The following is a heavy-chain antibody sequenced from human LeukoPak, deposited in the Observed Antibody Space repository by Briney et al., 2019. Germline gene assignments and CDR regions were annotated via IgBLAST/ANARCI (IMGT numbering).Heavy chain of an antibody. CDR2: IHSDGNNT. J-gene: IGHJ3*01. V-gene: IGHV3-30*02. CDR3: AELAEWLRDAFDL. D-gene: IGHD3-3*01. Sequence: SGGSLRLSCAASGFTFSSYGMHWVRQVPGKGPEWVAFIHSDGNNTNYADSVRGRFTISRDNSKNTLFLLMNSLRAEDTAVYYCAELAEWLRDAFDLWGQGTRVTVSS. CDR1: GFTFSSYG.